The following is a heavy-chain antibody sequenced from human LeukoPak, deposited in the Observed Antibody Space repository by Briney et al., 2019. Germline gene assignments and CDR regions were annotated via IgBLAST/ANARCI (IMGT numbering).Heavy chain of an antibody. CDR2: INPNSGGT. J-gene: IGHJ5*02. V-gene: IGHV1-2*02. CDR3: AREDFWSGSGWFDP. CDR1: GYTFTSYY. Sequence: GASVKVSCKASGYTFTSYYMHWVRQAPGQGLEWMGWINPNSGGTNYAQKFQGRVTMTRDTSISTAYMELSRLRSDDTAVYYCAREDFWSGSGWFDPWGQETLVTVSS. D-gene: IGHD3-3*01.